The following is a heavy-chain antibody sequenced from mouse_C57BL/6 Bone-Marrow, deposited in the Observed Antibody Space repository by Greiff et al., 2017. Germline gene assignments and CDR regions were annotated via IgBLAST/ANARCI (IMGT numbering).Heavy chain of an antibody. Sequence: VQLQQSGAELVKPGASVKLSCKASGYTFTSYWMHWVKQRPGQGLEWIGMIHPNSGSTNYNEKFKSKATLTVDKSSSTAYMQLSSLTSEDSAVYYCAREGAYYYGSSPWFAYWGQGTLVTVSA. J-gene: IGHJ3*01. CDR1: GYTFTSYW. CDR3: AREGAYYYGSSPWFAY. V-gene: IGHV1-64*01. CDR2: IHPNSGST. D-gene: IGHD1-1*01.